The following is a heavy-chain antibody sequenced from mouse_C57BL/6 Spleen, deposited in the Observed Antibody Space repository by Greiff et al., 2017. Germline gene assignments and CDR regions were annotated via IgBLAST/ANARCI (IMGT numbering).Heavy chain of an antibody. CDR2: IYPRSGNT. CDR3: AREDYGSSYNYAMDY. Sequence: QVQLQQSGAELARPGASVKLSCKASGYTFTRYGISWVKQRTGQGLEWIGEIYPRSGNTYYNAKFKGKATLTADKSSSTAYMELRSLTSEDSAVYYCAREDYGSSYNYAMDYWGQGTSVTVSS. V-gene: IGHV1-81*01. D-gene: IGHD1-1*01. J-gene: IGHJ4*01. CDR1: GYTFTRYG.